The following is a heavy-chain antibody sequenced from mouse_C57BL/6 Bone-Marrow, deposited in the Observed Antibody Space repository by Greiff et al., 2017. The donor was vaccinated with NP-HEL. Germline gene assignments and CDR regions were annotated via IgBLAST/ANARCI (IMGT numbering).Heavy chain of an antibody. D-gene: IGHD2-3*01. J-gene: IGHJ2*01. V-gene: IGHV1-59*01. CDR3: ARSGDGYSFDY. CDR2: IDPSDSYT. Sequence: VQLQQPGAELVRPGTSVKLSRKASGYTFTSYWMHWVKQRPGQGLEWIGVIDPSDSYTNYNQKFKGKATLTVDTSSSTAYMQLSSLTSEDSAVYYCARSGDGYSFDYWGQGTTLTVSS. CDR1: GYTFTSYW.